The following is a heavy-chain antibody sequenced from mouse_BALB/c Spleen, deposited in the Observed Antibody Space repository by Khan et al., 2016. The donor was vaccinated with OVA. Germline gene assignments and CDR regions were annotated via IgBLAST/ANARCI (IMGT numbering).Heavy chain of an antibody. CDR2: ISSGSSSI. D-gene: IGHD2-4*01. J-gene: IGHJ2*01. CDR3: ASDSNFDY. V-gene: IGHV5-17*02. Sequence: EVKLEESGGGLVQPGGSRKLSCAASGFTFSRFGMHWVRQAPEKGLEWVAYISSGSSSIYYADTVKGRFTISRDNPKNTLFLQMTSLRSEDTAMYYCASDSNFDYWGQGTALTVSS. CDR1: GFTFSRFG.